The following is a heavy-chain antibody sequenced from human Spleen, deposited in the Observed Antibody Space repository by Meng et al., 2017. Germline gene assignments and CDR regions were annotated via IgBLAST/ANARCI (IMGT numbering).Heavy chain of an antibody. Sequence: GESLKISCAASGFIVSNNYMNWVRQAPGKGLEWVSIIFSGGNTYYADSVKGRFTISRDHSMNTLYLQMNSLKPEDTAVYYCADLEGPGPDYWGRGTVVTVSS. CDR3: ADLEGPGPDY. J-gene: IGHJ4*02. CDR2: IFSGGNT. CDR1: GFIVSNNY. D-gene: IGHD3-3*01. V-gene: IGHV3-66*02.